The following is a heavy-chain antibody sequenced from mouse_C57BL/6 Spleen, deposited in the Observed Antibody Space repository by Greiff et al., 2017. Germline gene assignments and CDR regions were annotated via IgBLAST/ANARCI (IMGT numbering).Heavy chain of an antibody. Sequence: EVQLQQSGPGMVKPSQSLSLTCTVTGYSITSGYDWHWIRHFPGNKLEWMGYISYSGSTNYNPSLKIRISITHDTSKNHFFLKLNSVTTEDTATYYCARRGAYYSNYYFDYWGQGTTLTVSS. V-gene: IGHV3-1*01. CDR1: GYSITSGYD. J-gene: IGHJ2*01. CDR2: ISYSGST. CDR3: ARRGAYYSNYYFDY. D-gene: IGHD2-5*01.